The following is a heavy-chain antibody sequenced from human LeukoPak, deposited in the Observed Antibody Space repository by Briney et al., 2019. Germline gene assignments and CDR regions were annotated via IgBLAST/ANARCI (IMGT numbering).Heavy chain of an antibody. CDR1: GGSISSYY. J-gene: IGHJ3*02. V-gene: IGHV4-59*01. CDR3: AREGGRQGYSSGWYEAFDI. CDR2: IYYSGGT. D-gene: IGHD6-19*01. Sequence: SETLSLTCTVSGGSISSYYWSWIRQPPGKGLEWIGYIYYSGGTNYNPSLKSRVTISVDTSKNQFSLKLSSVTAADTAVYYCAREGGRQGYSSGWYEAFDIWGQGTMVTVSS.